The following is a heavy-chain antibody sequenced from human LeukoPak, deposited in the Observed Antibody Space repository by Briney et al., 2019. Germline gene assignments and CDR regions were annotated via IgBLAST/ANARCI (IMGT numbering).Heavy chain of an antibody. D-gene: IGHD3-9*01. CDR2: IYTRDSI. V-gene: IGHV4-4*07. CDR1: GGSISNYY. CDR3: ARAPTDILISDY. J-gene: IGHJ4*02. Sequence: SETLSLTCPVSGGSISNYYWSWIRQPAGKGLEWIGRIYTRDSINYNPSLKSRVTMSVDTSKNQISLKLSSVTAADTAVYYCARAPTDILISDYWGQGTLVTVSS.